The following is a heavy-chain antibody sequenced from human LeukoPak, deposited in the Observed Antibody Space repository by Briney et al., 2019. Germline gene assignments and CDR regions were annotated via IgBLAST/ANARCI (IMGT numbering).Heavy chain of an antibody. CDR3: AKSGSWPSGGWFDP. CDR1: GFTFSSYA. V-gene: IGHV3-30*04. Sequence: GGSLRLSCAASGFTFSSYAMHWVRQAPGKGLEWVAVISYDGSNKYYADSVKGRFTISRDNSKNTLYLQMNSLGAEDTAVYYCAKSGSWPSGGWFDPWGQGTLVTVSS. CDR2: ISYDGSNK. J-gene: IGHJ5*02. D-gene: IGHD6-13*01.